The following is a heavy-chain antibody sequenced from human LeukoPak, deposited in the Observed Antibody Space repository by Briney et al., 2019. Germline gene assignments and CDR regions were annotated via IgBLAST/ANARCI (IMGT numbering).Heavy chain of an antibody. V-gene: IGHV1-46*01. CDR2: INPSGGST. Sequence: ASVTVSCKASGYTFTSYYMHWVRQAPGQGLEWMGIINPSGGSTSYAQKFQGRVTMTRDTSTSTVYMELSSLRSEDTAVYYCARDWSGGIAVAAAYYFDYWGQGALVTVSS. CDR3: ARDWSGGIAVAAAYYFDY. J-gene: IGHJ4*02. D-gene: IGHD6-19*01. CDR1: GYTFTSYY.